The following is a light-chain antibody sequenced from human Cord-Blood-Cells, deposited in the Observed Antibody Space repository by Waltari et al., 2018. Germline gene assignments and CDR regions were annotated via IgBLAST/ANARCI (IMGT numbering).Light chain of an antibody. CDR3: QQYDNLYT. J-gene: IGKJ2*01. CDR1: QDISNY. Sequence: DIHMTQSPSSLSASVGARLTITCQESQDISNYLNWYQQKPGKAPKLLIYDASNLETGVPSRFSGRGSGTDITFTISSLQPEDIATYYCQQYDNLYTFGQGTKLQIK. CDR2: DAS. V-gene: IGKV1-33*01.